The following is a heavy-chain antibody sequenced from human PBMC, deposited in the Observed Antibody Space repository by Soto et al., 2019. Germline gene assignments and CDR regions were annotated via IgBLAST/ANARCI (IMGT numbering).Heavy chain of an antibody. CDR1: GGSFSGYY. J-gene: IGHJ6*02. Sequence: PSETLSLTCAVYGGSFSGYYWSWIRQPPGKGLEWIGEINHSGSTNYNPSLKSRVTISVDTSKNQFSLKLSSVTAADTAVYYCARVGSGRYYYYYYGMDVWGQGTTVTVSS. CDR3: ARVGSGRYYYYYYGMDV. CDR2: INHSGST. D-gene: IGHD3-3*01. V-gene: IGHV4-34*01.